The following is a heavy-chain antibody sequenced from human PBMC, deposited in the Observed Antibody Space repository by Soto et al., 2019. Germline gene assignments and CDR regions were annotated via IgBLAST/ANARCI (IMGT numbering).Heavy chain of an antibody. D-gene: IGHD3-22*01. Sequence: SETLSLTCTVSGGSISSGGYYWSWIRQHPGKGLEWIGYIYYSGSTYYNPSLKSRVTISVDTSKNQFSLKLSSVTAADTAVYYCARERDYDSSGYYGEGYFDYWGQGTLVTVSS. J-gene: IGHJ4*02. CDR1: GGSISSGGYY. CDR2: IYYSGST. CDR3: ARERDYDSSGYYGEGYFDY. V-gene: IGHV4-31*03.